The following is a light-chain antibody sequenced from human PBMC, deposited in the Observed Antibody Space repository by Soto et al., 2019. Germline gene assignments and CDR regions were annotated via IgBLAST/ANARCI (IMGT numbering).Light chain of an antibody. J-gene: IGKJ5*01. CDR1: QSVGTS. V-gene: IGKV3-15*01. CDR2: GAS. Sequence: EVVMTQSPGTVSVSPGERATLSCRASQSVGTSLAWYQRKPGQAPRLLIYGASTRATGVPARFSGRGSGTEFTFTISSLQSEDFAVYYCQQYYNWPPITFGQGTRLEIK. CDR3: QQYYNWPPIT.